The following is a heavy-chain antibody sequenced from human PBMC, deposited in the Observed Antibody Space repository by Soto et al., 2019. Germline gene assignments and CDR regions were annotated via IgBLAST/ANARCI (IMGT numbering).Heavy chain of an antibody. D-gene: IGHD7-27*01. J-gene: IGHJ3*02. CDR3: AKEDSGAADI. CDR2: VDTTGGT. Sequence: QVQLQESGPGLVEPSETLSLTCTVSGGSISSYSWNWIRQPAGKGLEWIGRVDTTGGTNYIPSLKSRVTLSVDTSKNHFSLNLRFVTAADTAVYFCAKEDSGAADIWGQGTMVAVS. CDR1: GGSISSYS. V-gene: IGHV4-4*07.